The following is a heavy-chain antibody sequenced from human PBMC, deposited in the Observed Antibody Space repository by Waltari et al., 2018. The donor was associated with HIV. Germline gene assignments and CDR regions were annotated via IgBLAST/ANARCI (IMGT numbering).Heavy chain of an antibody. D-gene: IGHD2-8*01. V-gene: IGHV3-33*01. J-gene: IGHJ4*02. Sequence: VKLVESGGGVVQPGRAMRPSWAPSGFLLRTLALHWVRQAPGKGLEWVAVICVDGKHKYYSDSVKGRFTISRDNSKYTVDLQMNSLRTEDTGVYYCARGDIILMVYTIDYWGQGTLVSVSS. CDR2: ICVDGKHK. CDR3: ARGDIILMVYTIDY. CDR1: GFLLRTLA.